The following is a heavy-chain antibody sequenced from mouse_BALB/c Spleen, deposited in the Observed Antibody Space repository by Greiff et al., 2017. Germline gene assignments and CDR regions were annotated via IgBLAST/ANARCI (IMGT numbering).Heavy chain of an antibody. CDR2: ISSGGSYT. V-gene: IGHV5-9-4*01. Sequence: EVKLMESGGGLVKPGGSLKLSCAASGFTFSSYAMSWVRQSPEKRLEWVAEISSGGSYTYYPDTVTGRFTISRDNAKNTLYLEMSSLRSEDTAMYYCARDYYGSSSRYFDVWGAGTTVTVSS. J-gene: IGHJ1*01. CDR1: GFTFSSYA. CDR3: ARDYYGSSSRYFDV. D-gene: IGHD1-1*01.